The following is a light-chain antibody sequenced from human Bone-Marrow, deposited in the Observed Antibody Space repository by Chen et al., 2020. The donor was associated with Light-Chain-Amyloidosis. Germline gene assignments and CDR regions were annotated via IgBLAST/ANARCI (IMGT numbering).Light chain of an antibody. CDR2: EVT. Sequence: QSALTQPASVSGSPGQSITISCTGTSSDVGGDNHVSWYQQHPDKAPKLMIYEVTNRPSWVPDRSSDSKSDNTASLPISGLQTEDEADYFCSSYTITNTLVFGSGTRVTVL. V-gene: IGLV2-14*01. CDR3: SSYTITNTLV. CDR1: SSDVGGDNH. J-gene: IGLJ1*01.